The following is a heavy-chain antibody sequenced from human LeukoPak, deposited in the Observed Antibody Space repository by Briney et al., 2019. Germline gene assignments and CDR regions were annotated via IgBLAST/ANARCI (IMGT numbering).Heavy chain of an antibody. V-gene: IGHV3-7*01. CDR1: GFTFSRYW. CDR3: AWQRYSDY. J-gene: IGHJ4*02. CDR2: IKEDGSEN. D-gene: IGHD1-1*01. Sequence: GGSLRLSCAASGFTFSRYWMTWVRQAPGKGLEWVANIKEDGSENSYVESVKGRFTISRDNAKNSLYLQLNSLRAEDTAVYFCAWQRYSDYWGQGTLVTVSS.